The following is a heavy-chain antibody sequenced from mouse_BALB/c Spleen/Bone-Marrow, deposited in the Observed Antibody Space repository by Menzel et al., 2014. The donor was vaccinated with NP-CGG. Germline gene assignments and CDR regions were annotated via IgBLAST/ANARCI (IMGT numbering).Heavy chain of an antibody. CDR3: ARSYGNYDAMDF. V-gene: IGHV1-69*02. D-gene: IGHD2-10*02. Sequence: QVQLQQSGDELVKPGASVKLSCMASGFTFTSYWIHWVKQRPGRGLEWIGKIDPSDSESHYSQKFKDKATLTVDKSSSTAYIQLSSLTSEDSAVYFCARSYGNYDAMDFWGQGTSVTVSS. J-gene: IGHJ4*01. CDR2: IDPSDSES. CDR1: GFTFTSYW.